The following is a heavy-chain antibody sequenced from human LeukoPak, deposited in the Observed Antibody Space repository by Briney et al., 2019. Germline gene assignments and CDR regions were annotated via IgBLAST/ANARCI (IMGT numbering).Heavy chain of an antibody. V-gene: IGHV4-4*07. CDR1: GGSISSYY. J-gene: IGHJ4*02. Sequence: SETLSLTCTVSGGSISSYYWSWIRQPAGKGLEWIGRIYTSGSTNYNPSLKSRVTMSVDTSKNQFSLKLSSVTAADTAVYYCARHGRLRWPYYFDYWGQGTLVTVSS. CDR2: IYTSGST. CDR3: ARHGRLRWPYYFDY. D-gene: IGHD4-23*01.